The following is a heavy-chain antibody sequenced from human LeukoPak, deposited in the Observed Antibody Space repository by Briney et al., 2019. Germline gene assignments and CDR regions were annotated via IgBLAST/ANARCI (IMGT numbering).Heavy chain of an antibody. Sequence: NPSETLSLTCTVSGGSISSYYWSWIRQPAGKGLEWIGRIYTSGSTNYNPSLKSRVTMSVDTSKNQFSLKLSSVTAADTAVYYCARGVDAYRGLAFDIWGQGTMVTVSS. CDR3: ARGVDAYRGLAFDI. V-gene: IGHV4-4*07. J-gene: IGHJ3*02. CDR1: GGSISSYY. D-gene: IGHD2-2*01. CDR2: IYTSGST.